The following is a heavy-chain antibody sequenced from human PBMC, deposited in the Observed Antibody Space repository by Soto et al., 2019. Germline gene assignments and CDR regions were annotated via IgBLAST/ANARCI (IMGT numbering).Heavy chain of an antibody. D-gene: IGHD4-17*01. V-gene: IGHV4-39*01. Sequence: SETLSLTCTVSGGSISSSSYYWGWIRQPPGKGLEWIGSIYYSGSTYYNPSLKSRVTISVDTSKNQFSLKLSSVTAADTAVYYCARRDYGDYIFDYWGQGTLVTVSS. CDR1: GGSISSSSYY. J-gene: IGHJ4*02. CDR2: IYYSGST. CDR3: ARRDYGDYIFDY.